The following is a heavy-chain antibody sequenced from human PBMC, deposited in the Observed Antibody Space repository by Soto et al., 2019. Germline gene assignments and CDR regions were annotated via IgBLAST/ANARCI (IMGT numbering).Heavy chain of an antibody. CDR3: ACWGHIVPVAPSDFDR. D-gene: IGHD2-8*02. Sequence: GGSLRLSCAASGFIFSSHWMHWVRQAPGKGLVGVSRISPDGSDVGYADSVEGRFTVSRDNAKNTLYLQMHSLRAEDTAMYYCACWGHIVPVAPSDFDRWGQGTLVTVSS. CDR1: GFIFSSHW. V-gene: IGHV3-74*01. CDR2: ISPDGSDV. J-gene: IGHJ4*02.